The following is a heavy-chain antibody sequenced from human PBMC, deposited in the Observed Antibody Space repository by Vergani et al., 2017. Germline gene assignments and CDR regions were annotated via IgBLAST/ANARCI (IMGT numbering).Heavy chain of an antibody. CDR3: VRVLHTSYILGAFDI. J-gene: IGHJ3*02. V-gene: IGHV4-4*07. CDR1: GGSITNYY. CDR2: VSVSGST. Sequence: QVPLQESGPGLVNPSETLSLTCSVSGGSITNYYWSWIRQAAGKGLEWIGRVSVSGSTDSNASLRSRVTMSADASRGRFSLNLRSVTTSDTAVYYCVRVLHTSYILGAFDIWGQGIKVTVSS. D-gene: IGHD2-21*01.